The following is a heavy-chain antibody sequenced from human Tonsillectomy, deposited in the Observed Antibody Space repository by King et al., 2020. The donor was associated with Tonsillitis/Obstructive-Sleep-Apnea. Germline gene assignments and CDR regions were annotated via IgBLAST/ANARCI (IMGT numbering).Heavy chain of an antibody. D-gene: IGHD5-24*01. CDR3: ARAEVELATINAFDI. V-gene: IGHV4-59*01. CDR2: IYYSGST. Sequence: MQLQESGPGLVKPSETLSLTCTVSGGSISSYYWSWIRQPPGKGLEWIGYIYYSGSTNYNPSLKSRVTISVDTSKNQFSLKLSSVTAADTAVYYCARAEVELATINAFDIWGQGTMVTVSS. J-gene: IGHJ3*02. CDR1: GGSISSYY.